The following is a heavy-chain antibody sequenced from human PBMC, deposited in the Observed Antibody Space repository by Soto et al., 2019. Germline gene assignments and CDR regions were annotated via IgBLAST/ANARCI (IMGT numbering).Heavy chain of an antibody. V-gene: IGHV3-30*18. D-gene: IGHD3-16*02. Sequence: QVHLVESGGGVVQPGRSLRLSCAASGFIFSAYGMHWVRQAPGKWLEWVAFISYDGSNKPYVDSVKGRFTISRDNSKEKVYLQTNSLRDEYRAVYHCAKDLRSPTYGLEDWGQGTTVTVSS. CDR2: ISYDGSNK. CDR3: AKDLRSPTYGLED. CDR1: GFIFSAYG. J-gene: IGHJ6*02.